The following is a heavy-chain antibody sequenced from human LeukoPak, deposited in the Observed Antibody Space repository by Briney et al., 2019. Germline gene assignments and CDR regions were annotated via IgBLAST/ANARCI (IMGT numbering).Heavy chain of an antibody. V-gene: IGHV4-59*01. D-gene: IGHD2-2*02. CDR3: ARGYCSSASCYTPSYYYYGLDV. CDR1: GGSISSYY. CDR2: IYYSGST. Sequence: SETLSLTCTVSGGSISSYYWSWIRQPPGKGLEWIGYIYYSGSTIYNPSLKSRVTISVDTSKTQFSLKLSSVTAADTAVYYCARGYCSSASCYTPSYYYYGLDVWGQGTTVTVSS. J-gene: IGHJ6*02.